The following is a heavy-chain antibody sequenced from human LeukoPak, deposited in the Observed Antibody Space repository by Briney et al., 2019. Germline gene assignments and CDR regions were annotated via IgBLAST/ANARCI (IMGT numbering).Heavy chain of an antibody. CDR3: ARRATNYEFWSGYSVDYYYMDV. CDR2: IYSGGNT. D-gene: IGHD3-3*01. CDR1: GFTVSSNY. J-gene: IGHJ6*03. Sequence: PGGSLRLSCAASGFTVSSNYMSWVRQAPGKGLEWVSVIYSGGNTYHADSVKGRFTISRDSSKNTVYLQMNSLRAEDTAVYYCARRATNYEFWSGYSVDYYYMDVWGKGTTVTVSS. V-gene: IGHV3-66*04.